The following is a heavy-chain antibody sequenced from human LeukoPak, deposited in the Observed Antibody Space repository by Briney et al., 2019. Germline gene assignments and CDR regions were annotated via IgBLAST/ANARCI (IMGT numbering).Heavy chain of an antibody. D-gene: IGHD3-22*01. J-gene: IGHJ4*02. CDR2: ISWNSGSI. Sequence: GGSLRLSCAASGFTFDDYAMHWVRQAPGKGLEWVSGISWNSGSIGYADSVKGRFTISRDNAKNSLYLQMNSLRAEDTAVYYCARDNDYYDSSGYYWDYWGQGTLVTVSS. V-gene: IGHV3-9*01. CDR3: ARDNDYYDSSGYYWDY. CDR1: GFTFDDYA.